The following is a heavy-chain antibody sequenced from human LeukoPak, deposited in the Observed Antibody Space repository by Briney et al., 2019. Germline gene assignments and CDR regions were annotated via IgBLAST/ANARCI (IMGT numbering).Heavy chain of an antibody. Sequence: PGGSLRLSRAASGFTLSSYQMNWVRQAPGKGLEWVSYISSSGDAIYYADSVKGRFTISRDNAKNSLHLQMNSLRAEDTAVYYCATFSDYWGQGTLVTVSS. CDR1: GFTLSSYQ. CDR3: ATFSDY. CDR2: ISSSGDAI. V-gene: IGHV3-48*03. J-gene: IGHJ4*02.